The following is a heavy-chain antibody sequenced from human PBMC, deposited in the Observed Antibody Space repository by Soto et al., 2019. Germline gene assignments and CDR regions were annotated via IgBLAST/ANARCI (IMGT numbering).Heavy chain of an antibody. CDR3: ARDYGDYVRWYFDL. Sequence: EVQLVESGGGLVQPGGSLRLSCAASGFTFSSYSMNWVRQAPGKGLEWVSYISSSSSIIYYADSVKGRFTISRDNAKNSLYLQMNSLRAEDTAVYYCARDYGDYVRWYFDLWGRGTLVTVSS. D-gene: IGHD4-17*01. CDR1: GFTFSSYS. CDR2: ISSSSSII. V-gene: IGHV3-48*01. J-gene: IGHJ2*01.